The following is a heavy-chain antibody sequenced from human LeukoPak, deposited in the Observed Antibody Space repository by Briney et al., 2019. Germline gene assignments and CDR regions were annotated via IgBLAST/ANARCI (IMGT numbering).Heavy chain of an antibody. Sequence: GRSLRLSCAASGFTFSSYAMHWVRQAPGKGLEWVAVISYDGSNKYYADSVKGRFTISRDNSKNTLYLQMNSLRAEDTAVYYCAKRDGYSYRYLDYWGQGTLVNVSS. CDR2: ISYDGSNK. CDR3: AKRDGYSYRYLDY. D-gene: IGHD5-18*01. V-gene: IGHV3-30*07. CDR1: GFTFSSYA. J-gene: IGHJ4*02.